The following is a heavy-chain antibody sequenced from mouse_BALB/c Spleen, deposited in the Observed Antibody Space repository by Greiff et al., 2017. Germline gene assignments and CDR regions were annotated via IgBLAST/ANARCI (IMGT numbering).Heavy chain of an antibody. J-gene: IGHJ4*01. V-gene: IGHV5-6-3*01. CDR3: ARDGGYYYGSSPYAMDY. CDR1: GFTFSSYG. CDR2: INSNGGST. D-gene: IGHD1-1*01. Sequence: EVQRVESGGGLVQPGGSLKLSCAASGFTFSSYGMSWVRQTPDKRLELVATINSNGGSTYYPDSVKGRFTISRDNAKNTLYLQMSSLKSEDTAMYYCARDGGYYYGSSPYAMDYWGQGTSVTVSS.